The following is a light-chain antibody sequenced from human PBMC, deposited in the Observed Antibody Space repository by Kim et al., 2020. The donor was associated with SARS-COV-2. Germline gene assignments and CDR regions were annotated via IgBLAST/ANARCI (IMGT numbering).Light chain of an antibody. CDR1: SLRSYY. CDR2: GKN. V-gene: IGLV3-19*01. Sequence: VSCGQTVRITCRGDSLRSYYATGYQRKPGQAPVLVIYGKNNRPSGIPDRFSGSSSGNTASLTITGAQAEDEADYYCKSRGTSGNVVFGGGTQLTVL. CDR3: KSRGTSGNVV. J-gene: IGLJ2*01.